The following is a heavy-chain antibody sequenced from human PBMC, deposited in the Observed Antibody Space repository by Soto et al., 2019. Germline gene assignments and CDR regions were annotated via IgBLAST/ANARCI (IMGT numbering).Heavy chain of an antibody. CDR3: ARRSTPYYYDSSGYYYVAFDI. CDR1: GYTFTSYG. D-gene: IGHD3-22*01. V-gene: IGHV1-18*01. Sequence: GASVKVSCKASGYTFTSYGISWVRQAPGQGLEWMGWISAYNGNTNYAQKLRGRVTMTTDTSTSTAYMELRSLRSDDTAVYYSARRSTPYYYDSSGYYYVAFDIWGQGTMVTVSS. CDR2: ISAYNGNT. J-gene: IGHJ3*02.